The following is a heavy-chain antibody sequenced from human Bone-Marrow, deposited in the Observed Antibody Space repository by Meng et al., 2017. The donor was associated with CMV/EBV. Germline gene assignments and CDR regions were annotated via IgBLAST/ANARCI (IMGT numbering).Heavy chain of an antibody. V-gene: IGHV1-46*01. J-gene: IGHJ4*02. D-gene: IGHD3-10*01. Sequence: ASVKVSCKASGGTFSTYAISWVRQAPGQGLEWMGIINPSGGSTSYAQKFQGRVTMTRDTSTSTVYMELSSLRSEDTAVYYCARDPGGELLSSFDYWGQGTLVTVSS. CDR3: ARDPGGELLSSFDY. CDR2: INPSGGST. CDR1: GGTFSTYA.